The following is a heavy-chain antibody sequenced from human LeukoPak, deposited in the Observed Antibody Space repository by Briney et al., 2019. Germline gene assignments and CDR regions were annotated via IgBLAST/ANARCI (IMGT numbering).Heavy chain of an antibody. V-gene: IGHV3-7*03. Sequence: PGGSLRLSCAASGFTISSYWMSWVRQAPGKGLEWVANIKQDGSEKYYVDSVKGRFTISRDNAKNSLYLQMNSLRAEDTAVYYCARRGTGYYPFDYWGQGTLVTVSS. CDR3: ARRGTGYYPFDY. CDR1: GFTISSYW. CDR2: IKQDGSEK. D-gene: IGHD3/OR15-3a*01. J-gene: IGHJ4*02.